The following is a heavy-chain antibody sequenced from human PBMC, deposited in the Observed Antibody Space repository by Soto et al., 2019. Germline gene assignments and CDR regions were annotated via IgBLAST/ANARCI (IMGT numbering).Heavy chain of an antibody. CDR2: INPSCGST. CDR1: EYTFTSYY. V-gene: IGHV1-46*03. J-gene: IGHJ6*03. D-gene: IGHD3-3*01. Sequence: ASVKDSCKASEYTFTSYYMHWVRQAPGQGLEWIGIINPSCGSTSYAQKQQGRVTMTRDTSTSTVNKKMNSLRSEDSAVYYCARDSIFGGRDYYYMDVWGKGTKVTVSS. CDR3: ARDSIFGGRDYYYMDV.